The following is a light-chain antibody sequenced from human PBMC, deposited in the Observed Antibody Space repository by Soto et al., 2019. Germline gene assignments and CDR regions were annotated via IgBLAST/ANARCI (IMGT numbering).Light chain of an antibody. J-gene: IGLJ2*01. Sequence: QSALTQPASVSGSPGQSITISCTGTSSDVGGYNYVSWYQQHPGKVPKLMIYEVSNRPSGVSNRFSGSKSGNTASLTISGLQAEDEADYYCSSYRSSSVVFGGGTKLTVL. CDR2: EVS. V-gene: IGLV2-14*01. CDR1: SSDVGGYNY. CDR3: SSYRSSSVV.